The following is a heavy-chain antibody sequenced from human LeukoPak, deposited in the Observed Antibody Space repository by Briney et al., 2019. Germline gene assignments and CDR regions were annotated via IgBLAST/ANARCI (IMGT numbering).Heavy chain of an antibody. CDR1: GGSISSYY. CDR3: ARSTYDYEDY. V-gene: IGHV4-59*01. CDR2: IYYSGST. Sequence: PSETLSLTCTVSGGSISSYYWSWLRQPPGKGLEWIGYIYYSGSTNYNPSLKSRVTISVDTSKNQFSLKLSSVTAADTAVYYCARSTYDYEDYWGQGTLVTVSS. D-gene: IGHD4-17*01. J-gene: IGHJ4*02.